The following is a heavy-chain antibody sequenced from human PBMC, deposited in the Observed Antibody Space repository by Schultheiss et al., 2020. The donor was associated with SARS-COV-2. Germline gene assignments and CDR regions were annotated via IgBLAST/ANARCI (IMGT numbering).Heavy chain of an antibody. V-gene: IGHV4-4*07. Sequence: SETLSLTCTVSGGSISSYYWSWIRQPPGKGLEWIGRIYTSGSTNYNPSLKSRVTISVDTSKNQFSLKLSSVTAADTAVYYCARGRRDIVVVPAAIWAYWGQGTLVTVSS. D-gene: IGHD2-2*01. CDR3: ARGRRDIVVVPAAIWAY. CDR1: GGSISSYY. CDR2: IYTSGST. J-gene: IGHJ4*02.